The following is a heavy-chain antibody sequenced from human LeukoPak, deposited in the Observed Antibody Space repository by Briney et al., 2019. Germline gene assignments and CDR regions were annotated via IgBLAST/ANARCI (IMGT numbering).Heavy chain of an antibody. CDR2: IWYDGSNK. D-gene: IGHD1-20*01. J-gene: IGHJ4*02. CDR3: ASEGITGTRGYFDY. Sequence: GRSLRLSCAASGFTFSSYGMHWVRQAPGKGLEWVAVIWYDGSNKYYADSVKGRFTISRDNSKNTLYLQMNSLRAEDTAVYYCASEGITGTRGYFDYWGQGTLVTVSS. V-gene: IGHV3-33*01. CDR1: GFTFSSYG.